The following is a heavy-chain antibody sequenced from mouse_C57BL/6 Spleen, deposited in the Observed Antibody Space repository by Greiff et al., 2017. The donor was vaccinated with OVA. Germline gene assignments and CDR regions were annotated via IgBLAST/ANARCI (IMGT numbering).Heavy chain of an antibody. Sequence: VQLQQSGPELVKPGASVKIPCKASGYTFTDYNMDWVKQSHGKSLEWIGDINPNNGGTIYNQKFKGKATLTVDKSSSTAYMELRSLTSEDTAVYYCARTTTGFSYAMDYWGQGTSVTVSS. CDR3: ARTTTGFSYAMDY. J-gene: IGHJ4*01. V-gene: IGHV1-18*01. D-gene: IGHD1-1*01. CDR2: INPNNGGT. CDR1: GYTFTDYN.